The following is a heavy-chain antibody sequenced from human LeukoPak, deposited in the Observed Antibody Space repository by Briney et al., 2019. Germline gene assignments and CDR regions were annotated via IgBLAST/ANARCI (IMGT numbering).Heavy chain of an antibody. CDR1: GYTFTSYG. D-gene: IGHD2-2*02. V-gene: IGHV1-18*01. CDR3: ARSDCSSATCYTPTVWFDP. Sequence: ASVKVSCKASGYTFTSYGISWVRQAPGQGLEWMGWISAYNGNTNYAQKLQGRVTMTTDTSTSTAYMELRSLRSDDTAVYYCARSDCSSATCYTPTVWFDPWGQGTQVTVFS. J-gene: IGHJ5*02. CDR2: ISAYNGNT.